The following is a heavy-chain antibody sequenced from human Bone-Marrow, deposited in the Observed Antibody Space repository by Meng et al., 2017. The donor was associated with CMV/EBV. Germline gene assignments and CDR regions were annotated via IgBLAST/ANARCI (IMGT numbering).Heavy chain of an antibody. Sequence: SETLSLTCTVSGYSISSGYYWGWIRQPPGKGLEWIGSIYHSGSTYYNPSLKSRVTISVDTSKNQFSLKLSSVTAADTAVYYCAMEETRITMVRGVTINIDYWGQGTLATVSS. D-gene: IGHD3-10*01. V-gene: IGHV4-38-2*02. CDR3: AMEETRITMVRGVTINIDY. J-gene: IGHJ4*02. CDR2: IYHSGST. CDR1: GYSISSGYY.